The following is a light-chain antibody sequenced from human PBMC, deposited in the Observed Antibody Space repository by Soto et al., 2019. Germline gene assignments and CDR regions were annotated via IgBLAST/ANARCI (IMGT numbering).Light chain of an antibody. CDR2: SNN. CDR1: SSNIGSNT. V-gene: IGLV1-44*01. J-gene: IGLJ2*01. CDR3: ATWDDSLSGPV. Sequence: QSVLTQPPSASGTPGQRVTISCSGSSSNIGSNTVNWYQQLPGTAPKLLIYSNNQRPSGVPDRFSGSKSGTSASLAISGLQSGDEAYYYCATWDDSLSGPVFGGGTKLTVL.